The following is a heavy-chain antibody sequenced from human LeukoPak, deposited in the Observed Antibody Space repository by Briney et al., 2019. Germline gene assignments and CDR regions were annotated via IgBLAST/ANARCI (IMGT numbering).Heavy chain of an antibody. J-gene: IGHJ4*02. V-gene: IGHV3-30*02. CDR3: AKDLRPGTMIVVATNFDY. CDR1: GFTFSSNG. Sequence: GGSLRLSCAASGFTFSSNGLHWVRQAPGKGLEWVAFIRYDGSDKYYADSVKGRFTISRDNSKNTLFLQMNSLRAEDTAVYYCAKDLRPGTMIVVATNFDYWGQGTLVTVSS. D-gene: IGHD3-22*01. CDR2: IRYDGSDK.